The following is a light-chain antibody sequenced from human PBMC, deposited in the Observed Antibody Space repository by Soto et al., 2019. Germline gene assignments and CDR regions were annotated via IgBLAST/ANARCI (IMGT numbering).Light chain of an antibody. CDR1: QSIDYW. Sequence: DIQMTKSPSTLSASIGDRVTITCRASQSIDYWLAWYQQKPGKPPKLLIYKASSLETGVPPRFTGSGSGTEFTLTISSLQVDDFATYYCQQYNGFSRTFGQGTKVDI. J-gene: IGKJ1*01. V-gene: IGKV1-5*03. CDR2: KAS. CDR3: QQYNGFSRT.